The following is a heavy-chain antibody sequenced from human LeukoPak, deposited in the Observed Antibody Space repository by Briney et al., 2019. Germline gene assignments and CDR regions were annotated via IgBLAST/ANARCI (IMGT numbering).Heavy chain of an antibody. CDR3: ARVRRYSSSFGVGYYYYYMDV. Sequence: ASVKVSCKASRYTFTSYYMHWVRQAPGQGLEWMVIINPSGGSTSYAQKFQGRVTMTRDMSTSTVYMELSSLRSEDTAVYYCARVRRYSSSFGVGYYYYYMDVWGKGTTVTVSS. J-gene: IGHJ6*03. CDR2: INPSGGST. CDR1: RYTFTSYY. D-gene: IGHD6-6*01. V-gene: IGHV1-46*01.